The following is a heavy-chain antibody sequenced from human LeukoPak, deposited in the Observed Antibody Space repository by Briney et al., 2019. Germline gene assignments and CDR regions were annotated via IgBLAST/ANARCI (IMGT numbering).Heavy chain of an antibody. V-gene: IGHV3-74*01. CDR1: GFSFSGYW. CDR3: VRRYHYYDSSGQRYFFDY. Sequence: PGGSLRLSCAASGFSFSGYWMHWVRQAPGKGLVWVSRIDSDGSRTTYSDSVKGRFTISRDNAKNTLYLQMNSLRAEDTAIYYCVRRYHYYDSSGQRYFFDYWGQGILVTVSS. D-gene: IGHD3-22*01. J-gene: IGHJ4*02. CDR2: IDSDGSRT.